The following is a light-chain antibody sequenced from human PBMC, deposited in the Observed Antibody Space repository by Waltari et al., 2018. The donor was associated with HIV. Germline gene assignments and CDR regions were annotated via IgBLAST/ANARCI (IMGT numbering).Light chain of an antibody. V-gene: IGLV2-14*01. CDR2: EVH. Sequence: QSALPQPASVSGSPGQSATISCTGTASDIGCYDYDSWYQQHPGKAPKLLIYEVHNRPSGVSNRFSGSKSGHTASLTISGLQAEDEADYFCSSYTSSSTLVFGPGTKVTVL. CDR1: ASDIGCYDY. J-gene: IGLJ1*01. CDR3: SSYTSSSTLV.